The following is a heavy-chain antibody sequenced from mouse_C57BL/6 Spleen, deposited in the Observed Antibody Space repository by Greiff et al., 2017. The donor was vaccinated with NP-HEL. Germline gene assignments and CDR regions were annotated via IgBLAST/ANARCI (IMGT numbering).Heavy chain of an antibody. Sequence: QVQLQQPGTELVKPGASVKLSCKASGYTFTSYWMHWVKQRPGQGLEWIGNINPSNGGTNYNEKFKSKATLTVDKSSSTAYMQLSSLTSEDSAVYYGARTGTPLYAMDYWGQGTSVTVSS. D-gene: IGHD4-1*01. CDR2: INPSNGGT. CDR3: ARTGTPLYAMDY. J-gene: IGHJ4*01. CDR1: GYTFTSYW. V-gene: IGHV1-53*01.